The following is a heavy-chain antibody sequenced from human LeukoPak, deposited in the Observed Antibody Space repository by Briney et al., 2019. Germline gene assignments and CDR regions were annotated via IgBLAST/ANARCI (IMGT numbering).Heavy chain of an antibody. Sequence: GGSLRLSCTVSGFTVSSNSMSWVRQAPGKGLEWVSFIYSDNTHYSDSVKGRVTISRDNSKNTLYLQMNSLRAEDTAVYYCARRAGAYSHPYDYWGQGTLVTVSS. D-gene: IGHD4/OR15-4a*01. CDR3: ARRAGAYSHPYDY. J-gene: IGHJ4*02. CDR1: GFTVSSNS. CDR2: IYSDNT. V-gene: IGHV3-53*01.